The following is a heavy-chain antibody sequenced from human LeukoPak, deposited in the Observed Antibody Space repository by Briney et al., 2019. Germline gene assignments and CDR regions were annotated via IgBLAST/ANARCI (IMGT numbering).Heavy chain of an antibody. CDR3: ARVLEETYCSSTSCYTNYYYYYYMDV. J-gene: IGHJ6*03. V-gene: IGHV4-30-2*01. Sequence: PSQTLSLTCNVSGGSISSGGYYWSWIRQPPGKGLEWIGNIYHSGSIYNNPSLKSRVTISVDRSKNQFSLRLSSVTAADTAVYYCARVLEETYCSSTSCYTNYYYYYYMDVWGKGTTVTVSS. CDR1: GGSISSGGYY. D-gene: IGHD2-2*02. CDR2: IYHSGSI.